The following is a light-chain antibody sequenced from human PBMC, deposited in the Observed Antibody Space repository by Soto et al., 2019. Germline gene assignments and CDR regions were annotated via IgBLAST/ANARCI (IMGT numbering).Light chain of an antibody. CDR1: SSNIGSNY. J-gene: IGLJ1*01. V-gene: IGLV1-47*02. CDR3: AAWDDSLSGSFV. Sequence: SVLTQPPSASGTPGQRVTISCSGSSSNIGSNYVYWYQQLPGTAPKLLIYANYQRPSGVPDRFSGSKSGTSATLAISGLRSEDEADYFCAAWDDSLSGSFVFATGTKVTVL. CDR2: ANY.